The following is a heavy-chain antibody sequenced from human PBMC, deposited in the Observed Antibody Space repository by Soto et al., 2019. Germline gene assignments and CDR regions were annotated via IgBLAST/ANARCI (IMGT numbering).Heavy chain of an antibody. J-gene: IGHJ4*02. Sequence: SETLSLTCTVSSGSINSFYWAWMRQPAGKGLEWIGRIHSSGTTNYNPSLSSRVTMSVDPSKNQFSLRLTSVTAADTAVYYCARDRIIGTSYSDYWGQGILVTV. CDR3: ARDRIIGTSYSDY. CDR2: IHSSGTT. CDR1: SGSINSFY. V-gene: IGHV4-4*07. D-gene: IGHD1-7*01.